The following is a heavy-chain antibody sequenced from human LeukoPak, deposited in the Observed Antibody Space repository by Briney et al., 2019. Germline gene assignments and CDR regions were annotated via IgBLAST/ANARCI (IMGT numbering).Heavy chain of an antibody. CDR1: GGTFSSYA. J-gene: IGHJ5*02. CDR2: TIPIFGTA. CDR3: ASQPTAVSLWFDP. D-gene: IGHD6-19*01. Sequence: SVKVSCKASGGTFSSYAISWVRQAPGQGLEWMGGTIPIFGTANYAQKFQGRVTITADESTSTAYMELSSLRSEDTAVYYCASQPTAVSLWFDPWGQGTLVTVSS. V-gene: IGHV1-69*01.